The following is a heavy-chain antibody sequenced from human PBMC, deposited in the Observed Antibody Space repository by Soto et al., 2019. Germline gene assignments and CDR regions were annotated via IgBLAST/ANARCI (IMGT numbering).Heavy chain of an antibody. Sequence: GGSLRLSCAASGFTFSSYAMHWVRQAPGKGLEWVAVISYDGSNKYYADSVKGRFTISRDNSKNTLYLQMNSLRAEDTAVYYCARALHTAAAPYYYYGMDVWGQGTTVTVSS. CDR1: GFTFSSYA. D-gene: IGHD6-13*01. J-gene: IGHJ6*02. CDR2: ISYDGSNK. CDR3: ARALHTAAAPYYYYGMDV. V-gene: IGHV3-30-3*01.